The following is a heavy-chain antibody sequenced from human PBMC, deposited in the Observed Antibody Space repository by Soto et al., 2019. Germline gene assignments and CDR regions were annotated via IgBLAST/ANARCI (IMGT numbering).Heavy chain of an antibody. J-gene: IGHJ5*02. CDR1: GFTFRTYS. CDR3: ARGDDFWSGNYLSWFDP. D-gene: IGHD3-3*01. CDR2: ISGSASYV. V-gene: IGHV3-21*01. Sequence: EVQLLESGGGLVQPGGSLRLSCAASGFTFRTYSMNWVRQAPGKGLEWVSSISGSASYVYYADSVKGRFTISRDNAKNSLYLQMNSLRAEDTAVYYCARGDDFWSGNYLSWFDPWGQGTLVTVSS.